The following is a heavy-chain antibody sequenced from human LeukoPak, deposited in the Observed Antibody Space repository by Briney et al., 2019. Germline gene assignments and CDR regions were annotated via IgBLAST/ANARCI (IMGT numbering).Heavy chain of an antibody. Sequence: ASVKVSCKASGYTFTGYYMHWVRQATGQGLEWMGWINSNSGGTNYAQKFQGRVTMTRDTSISTAYMELSSLRSEDTAMYYCARGHMTTVTKKKGSYYYYMDVWGKGTTVTVSS. J-gene: IGHJ6*03. CDR3: ARGHMTTVTKKKGSYYYYMDV. CDR2: INSNSGGT. V-gene: IGHV1-2*02. D-gene: IGHD4-17*01. CDR1: GYTFTGYY.